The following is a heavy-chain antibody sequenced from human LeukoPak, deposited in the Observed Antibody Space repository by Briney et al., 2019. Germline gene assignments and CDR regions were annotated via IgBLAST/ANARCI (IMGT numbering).Heavy chain of an antibody. D-gene: IGHD3-3*01. CDR1: GGTFSSYA. J-gene: IGHJ4*02. CDR2: IIPIFGTA. Sequence: SVKVSCKASGGTFSSYAISWVRQAPGQGLEWMGGIIPIFGTANYAQKFQGRVTITADESTSTAYMELSSLRSEDTAVYYCARERVPTYDFWSGYYLDYWGQGTLVTVSS. CDR3: ARERVPTYDFWSGYYLDY. V-gene: IGHV1-69*01.